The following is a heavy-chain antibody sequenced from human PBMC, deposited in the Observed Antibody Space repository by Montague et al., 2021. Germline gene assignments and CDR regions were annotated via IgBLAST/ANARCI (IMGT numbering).Heavy chain of an antibody. CDR2: ISASSDNI. V-gene: IGHV3-23*01. D-gene: IGHD2-15*01. CDR1: GLTFDNCA. CDR3: ARDRRGGTYFDY. Sequence: SLKLSCAVSGLTFDNCAMTWVRQAPGKGLEWVSGISASSDNIYYAYSVKGLVTISRDDSKNTLYLQMRDLRAEDTAVYYCARDRRGGTYFDYWGQGTLVTVSS. J-gene: IGHJ4*02.